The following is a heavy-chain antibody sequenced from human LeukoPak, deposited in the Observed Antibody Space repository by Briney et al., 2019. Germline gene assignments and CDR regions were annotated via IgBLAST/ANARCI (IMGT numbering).Heavy chain of an antibody. Sequence: GASVKVSCKASGGTFSSYAISWVRQAPGQGLEWMGRIIPILGIANYAQKFQGRVTITADKSTSTAYMELSSLRSEDTAVYYCARDGRDIVVVPADYYFDYWGQGTLVTVSS. J-gene: IGHJ4*02. D-gene: IGHD2-2*01. CDR3: ARDGRDIVVVPADYYFDY. V-gene: IGHV1-69*04. CDR2: IIPILGIA. CDR1: GGTFSSYA.